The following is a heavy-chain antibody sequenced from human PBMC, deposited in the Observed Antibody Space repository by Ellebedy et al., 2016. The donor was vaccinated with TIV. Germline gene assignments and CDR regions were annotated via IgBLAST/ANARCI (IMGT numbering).Heavy chain of an antibody. CDR1: GFTFSSYG. CDR3: AKADCIQLWLVDAFDI. Sequence: GESLKISXAASGFTFSSYGMHWVRQAPGKGLEWVAVISYDGSNKYYADSVKGRFTISRDNSKNTLYLQMNSLRAEDTAVYYCAKADCIQLWLVDAFDIWGQGTMVTVSS. V-gene: IGHV3-30*18. D-gene: IGHD5-18*01. CDR2: ISYDGSNK. J-gene: IGHJ3*02.